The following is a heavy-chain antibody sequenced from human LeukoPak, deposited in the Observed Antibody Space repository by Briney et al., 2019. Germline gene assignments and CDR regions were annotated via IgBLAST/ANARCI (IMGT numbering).Heavy chain of an antibody. CDR3: ARPGYCSGGSCYVAFDI. Sequence: GGSLRLSCAASGFTFSSYSMNWVRQAPGKGLEWVANIKQDGSEKYYVDSVKGRFTISRDNAKNSLYLQMNSLRAEDTAVYYCARPGYCSGGSCYVAFDIWGQGTMVTVSS. D-gene: IGHD2-15*01. CDR1: GFTFSSYS. V-gene: IGHV3-7*01. CDR2: IKQDGSEK. J-gene: IGHJ3*02.